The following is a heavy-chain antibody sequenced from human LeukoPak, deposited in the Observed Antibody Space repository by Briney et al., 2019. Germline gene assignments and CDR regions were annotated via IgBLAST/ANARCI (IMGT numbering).Heavy chain of an antibody. Sequence: PGRSLRLSCAASGFTFSSYGMHWVRQAPGKGLEWVSAISGSGGSTYYEDSVKGRFTVSRDNSKTTLWLQMNSLRAEDTAVYYCAKATYYDIWAHDYWGQGTLVTVSS. CDR3: AKATYYDIWAHDY. V-gene: IGHV3-23*01. CDR2: ISGSGGST. J-gene: IGHJ4*02. D-gene: IGHD3-9*01. CDR1: GFTFSSYG.